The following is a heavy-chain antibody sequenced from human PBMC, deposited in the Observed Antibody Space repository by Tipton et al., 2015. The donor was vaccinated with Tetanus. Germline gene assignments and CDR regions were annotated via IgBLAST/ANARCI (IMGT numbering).Heavy chain of an antibody. Sequence: QVQLVQSGSEMKEPGASVKVSCKASGYNFVNFGITWVRQAPGQGLEWLGWISGYSGHTNYAQQVQGRVTMTTDTSTSTAYLELRSLRSDDTALYFCARDADMWATRKAFDIWGQGTMVTVSS. CDR2: ISGYSGHT. D-gene: IGHD1-14*01. J-gene: IGHJ3*02. CDR1: GYNFVNFG. V-gene: IGHV1-18*01. CDR3: ARDADMWATRKAFDI.